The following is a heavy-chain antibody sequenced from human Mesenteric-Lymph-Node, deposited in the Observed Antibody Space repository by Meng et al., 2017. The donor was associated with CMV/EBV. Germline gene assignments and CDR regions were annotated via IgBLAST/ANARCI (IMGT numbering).Heavy chain of an antibody. CDR3: ARSPTGGATANFDY. Sequence: SGFTFSSYAMHWVRQAPGKGLEWVAVISYDGSNKYYADSVKGRFTISRDNSKNTLYLQMNSLRAEDTAVYYCARSPTGGATANFDYWGQGTLVTVSS. CDR1: GFTFSSYA. CDR2: ISYDGSNK. D-gene: IGHD1-26*01. J-gene: IGHJ4*02. V-gene: IGHV3-30-3*01.